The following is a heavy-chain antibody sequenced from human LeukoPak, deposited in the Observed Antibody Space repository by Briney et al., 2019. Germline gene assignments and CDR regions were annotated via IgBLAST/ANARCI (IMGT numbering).Heavy chain of an antibody. Sequence: PGGSLRLSCAASGFTFSTYGMSWVRQAPGKGLEWVSGISGSGGATYYADSVKGRFTVSRDDPHNTLYLQMNSVRAEDTAVYFCARGGVDHHGSGTYYQMYYFDHWGQGALVTVSS. D-gene: IGHD3-10*01. CDR1: GFTFSTYG. V-gene: IGHV3-23*01. CDR2: ISGSGGAT. CDR3: ARGGVDHHGSGTYYQMYYFDH. J-gene: IGHJ4*02.